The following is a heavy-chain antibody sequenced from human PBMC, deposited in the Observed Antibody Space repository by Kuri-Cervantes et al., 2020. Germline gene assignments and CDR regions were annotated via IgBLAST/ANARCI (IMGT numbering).Heavy chain of an antibody. CDR2: IYYSGST. V-gene: IGHV4-59*12. J-gene: IGHJ4*02. Sequence: SETLSLTCTVSGGSISSSYWSWIRQPPGKGLEWIGYIYYSGSTNYNPSLKSRVTISVDTSKNQFSLKLSSVTAADTAVYYCARGRGFGYWGQGTLVTVSS. CDR3: ARGRGFGY. CDR1: GGSISSSY.